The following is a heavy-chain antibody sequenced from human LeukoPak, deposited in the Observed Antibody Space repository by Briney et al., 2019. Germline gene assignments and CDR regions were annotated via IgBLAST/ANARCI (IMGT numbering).Heavy chain of an antibody. CDR1: GGSISSSSYY. V-gene: IGHV4-39*01. CDR2: IYYSGST. J-gene: IGHJ4*02. Sequence: SETLSLTCTVSGGSISSSSYYWGWIRQPPGKGLEWIGSIYYSGSTYYNPSLTSRVTISVDTSKNQFSLKLSSVTAADTAVYYCARRRWMFTGVDYWGQGTLVTVSS. D-gene: IGHD5-24*01. CDR3: ARRRWMFTGVDY.